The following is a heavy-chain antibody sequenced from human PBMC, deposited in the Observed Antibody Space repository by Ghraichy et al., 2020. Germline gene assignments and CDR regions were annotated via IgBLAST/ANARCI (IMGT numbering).Heavy chain of an antibody. Sequence: ASVKVSCKALGYTFTNFGVSWVRQAPGQGLEWMGWISTYNGNTNYAQKFQGRVTMTRDTSTETAYMELSSLRSDDTAVYYCARVTGYEYLDYWGQGTLVTVSS. J-gene: IGHJ4*02. CDR1: GYTFTNFG. D-gene: IGHD5-12*01. CDR3: ARVTGYEYLDY. V-gene: IGHV1-18*01. CDR2: ISTYNGNT.